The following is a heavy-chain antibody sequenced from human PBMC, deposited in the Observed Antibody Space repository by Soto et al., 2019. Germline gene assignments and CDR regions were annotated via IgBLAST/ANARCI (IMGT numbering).Heavy chain of an antibody. CDR1: GGSISSYY. Sequence: SETLSLTCTVSGGSISSYYWSWIRQPPGKGLERIGYIYYSGSTNYNPSLKSRVTISVDTSKNQFSLKLSSVTAADTAVYYCARLHGITMVRGVSWYYFDYWGQGTLVTVPQ. V-gene: IGHV4-59*01. D-gene: IGHD3-10*01. CDR2: IYYSGST. CDR3: ARLHGITMVRGVSWYYFDY. J-gene: IGHJ4*02.